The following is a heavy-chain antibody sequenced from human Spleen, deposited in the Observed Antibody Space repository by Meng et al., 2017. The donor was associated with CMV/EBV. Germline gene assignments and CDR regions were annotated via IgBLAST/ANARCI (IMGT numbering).Heavy chain of an antibody. V-gene: IGHV3-23*01. D-gene: IGHD3-22*01. CDR2: LSGSGGST. J-gene: IGHJ3*01. CDR1: GFIFGSFA. CDR3: ARRKYDYGDYYHHAFDV. Sequence: GESLKISCAASGFIFGSFAMTWVRQAPGKGLEWVSSLSGSGGSTYYADSVKGRFTISRDNSKNTLYLQMNGLRAEDTAVYYCARRKYDYGDYYHHAFDVWGQGTLVTVSS.